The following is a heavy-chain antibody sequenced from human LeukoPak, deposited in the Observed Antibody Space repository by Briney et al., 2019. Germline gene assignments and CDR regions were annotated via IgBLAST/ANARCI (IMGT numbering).Heavy chain of an antibody. CDR3: ASVRRGFGESSKYYAYYYMGV. CDR1: GDSVSSNSAA. J-gene: IGHJ6*03. CDR2: TFYKSERYN. Sequence: SQTLSLTCAISGDSVSSNSAAWNWIRQSPSRGLEWLGRTFYKSERYNDYAVSMKSRITIKTDTSKNQISLQLHSVTPEDTAVYYCASVRRGFGESSKYYAYYYMGVWGKGTTVTISS. D-gene: IGHD3-10*01. V-gene: IGHV6-1*01.